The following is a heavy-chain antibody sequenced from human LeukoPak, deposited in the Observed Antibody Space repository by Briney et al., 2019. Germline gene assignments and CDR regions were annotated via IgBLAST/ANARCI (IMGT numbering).Heavy chain of an antibody. J-gene: IGHJ4*02. CDR1: GYTFTSYY. V-gene: IGHV1-46*03. Sequence: ASVKVSCKASGYTFTSYYMHWVRQAPGQGLEWMGIINPSGGSTSYAQKFQGRDTITRDTSTSTVYMELSSLRSEDTAVYYCASRGYSYQYYFDYWGQGTLVTVSS. CDR2: INPSGGST. CDR3: ASRGYSYQYYFDY. D-gene: IGHD5-18*01.